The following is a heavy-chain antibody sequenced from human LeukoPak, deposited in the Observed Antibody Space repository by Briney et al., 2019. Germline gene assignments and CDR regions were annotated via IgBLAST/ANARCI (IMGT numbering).Heavy chain of an antibody. J-gene: IGHJ4*02. D-gene: IGHD3-10*01. CDR1: GFTFSSYG. CDR3: AKPRRYGSGSYFYFDY. Sequence: PGRPLRLSCAASGFTFSSYGMHWVRQAPGKGLEWVAVIWYDGSNKYYADSVKGRFTISRDNSKNTLYLQMNSLRAEDTAGYYCAKPRRYGSGSYFYFDYWGQGTLVTVSS. CDR2: IWYDGSNK. V-gene: IGHV3-33*06.